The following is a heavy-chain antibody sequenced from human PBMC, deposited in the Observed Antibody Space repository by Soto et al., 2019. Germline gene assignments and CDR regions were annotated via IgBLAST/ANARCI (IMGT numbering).Heavy chain of an antibody. CDR3: ARSYSYGSYWYFDL. D-gene: IGHD5-18*01. Sequence: ASVKVSCKASGYTFTTYGISWVRQAPGQGLEWMVSVYNGNTNYAERLQGRVTMTTDTSTSTAYMKMWRLRSDDTAMYYCARSYSYGSYWYFDLWGRGTLVTVSS. V-gene: IGHV1-18*04. CDR2: SVYNGNT. CDR1: GYTFTTYG. J-gene: IGHJ2*01.